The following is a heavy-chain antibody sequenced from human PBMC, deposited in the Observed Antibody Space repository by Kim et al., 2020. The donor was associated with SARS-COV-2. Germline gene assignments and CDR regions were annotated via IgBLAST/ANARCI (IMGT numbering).Heavy chain of an antibody. J-gene: IGHJ5*02. V-gene: IGHV1-2*06. CDR1: GYTFTGYY. CDR3: ARVSNMLVDTARFDP. Sequence: ASVKVSCKASGYTFTGYYMHWVRQAPGQGLEWMGRINPNSGGTNYAQKFQGRVTMTRDTSISTAYMELSRLRSDDTAVYYCARVSNMLVDTARFDPWGQGTLVTVSS. D-gene: IGHD5-18*01. CDR2: INPNSGGT.